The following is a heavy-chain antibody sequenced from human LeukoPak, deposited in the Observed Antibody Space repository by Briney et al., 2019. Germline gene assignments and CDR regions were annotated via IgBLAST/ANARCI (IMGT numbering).Heavy chain of an antibody. CDR2: ISSSSSTI. CDR3: ARAPILWFGMVGPFDY. V-gene: IGHV3-48*01. D-gene: IGHD3-10*01. CDR1: GFTFTSYS. J-gene: IGHJ4*02. Sequence: GGSLRLSCAASGFTFTSYSMNWVRQAPEKGLEWVSYISSSSSTIYYADSVKGRFTISRDNAKNSLYLQMNSLRAEDTAVYYCARAPILWFGMVGPFDYWGQGTLVTVSS.